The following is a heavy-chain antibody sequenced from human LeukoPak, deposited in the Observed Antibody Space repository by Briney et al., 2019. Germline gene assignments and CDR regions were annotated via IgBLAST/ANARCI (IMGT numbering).Heavy chain of an antibody. D-gene: IGHD2-21*02. CDR1: GDSINSYF. CDR2: IYTGGST. V-gene: IGHV4-4*07. Sequence: PSETLSLTCTVSGDSINSYFWTWIRQPAGKGLEWIGRIYTGGSTNYNPSLKSRVTMSVDTSKNQFSLKLSSVTAADTAVYFCAKGGTYCGGDCYSDDAFDIWGQGTMVTVSS. J-gene: IGHJ3*02. CDR3: AKGGTYCGGDCYSDDAFDI.